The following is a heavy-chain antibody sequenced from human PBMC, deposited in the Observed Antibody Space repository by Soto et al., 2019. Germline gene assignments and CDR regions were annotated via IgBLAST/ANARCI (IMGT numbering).Heavy chain of an antibody. J-gene: IGHJ3*02. CDR3: VRDWVYAFDI. D-gene: IGHD2-8*01. CDR1: GFSFSDYS. CDR2: IAKRSSGM. V-gene: IGHV3-48*02. Sequence: GGSLRLSCSASGFSFSDYSMNWVRLAPGKGLEWFSYIAKRSSGMYYADSVRGRFTISRDDAKNSLFLQMNSLRDEDTAVYYCVRDWVYAFDIWGQGTVVTVSS.